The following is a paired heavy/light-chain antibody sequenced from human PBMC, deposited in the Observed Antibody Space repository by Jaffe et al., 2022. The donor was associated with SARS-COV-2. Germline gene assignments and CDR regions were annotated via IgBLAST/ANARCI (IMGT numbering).Heavy chain of an antibody. Sequence: EVQLLESGGGLVQPGGSLRLSCAASGFTFSSYAMSWVRQAPGKGLEWVSAISGSGGSTYYADSVKGRFTISRDNSKNTLYLQMNSLRAEDTAVYYCAKDGDGGKPSFQEGGVYPGYWGQGTLVTVSS. J-gene: IGHJ4*02. V-gene: IGHV3-23*01. CDR3: AKDGDGGKPSFQEGGVYPGY. CDR2: ISGSGGST. D-gene: IGHD2-15*01. CDR1: GFTFSSYA.
Light chain of an antibody. J-gene: IGLJ3*02. V-gene: IGLV4-69*01. CDR3: QTWGTGSWV. Sequence: QLVLTQSPSASASLGASVKLTCTLSSGHSSYAIAWHQQQPEKGPRYLMKLNSDGSHSKGDGIPDRFSGSSSGAERYLTISSLQSEDEADYYCQTWGTGSWVFGGGTKLTVL. CDR2: LNSDGSH. CDR1: SGHSSYA.